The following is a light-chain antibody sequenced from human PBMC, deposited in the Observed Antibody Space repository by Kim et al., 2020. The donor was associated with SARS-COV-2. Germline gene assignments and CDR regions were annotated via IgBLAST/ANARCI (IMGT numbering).Light chain of an antibody. CDR3: QAWDSSTANWV. J-gene: IGLJ3*02. CDR2: QHI. V-gene: IGLV3-1*01. CDR1: NLGNKY. Sequence: SYELNQPPSVSVSPGQTASITCSGDNLGNKYACWYQQKPGQSPVLVLYQHIKRPSGIPERFSGSNSGKTATLTISGTQAMDEADYYCQAWDSSTANWVFGGGTQLTVL.